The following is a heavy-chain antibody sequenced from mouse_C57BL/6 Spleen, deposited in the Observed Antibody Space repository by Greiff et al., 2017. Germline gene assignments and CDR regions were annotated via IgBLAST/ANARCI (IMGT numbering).Heavy chain of an antibody. D-gene: IGHD1-1*01. Sequence: EVQLQQSGPELVKPGDSVKISCKASGYSFTGYFMNWVMQSHGKSLEWIGRINPYNGDTFYNQKFKGKATLTVDKSSSTAHMELRSLTSEDSAVYYCARRYYGSSAYFDYWGQGTTLTVSS. CDR3: ARRYYGSSAYFDY. CDR2: INPYNGDT. J-gene: IGHJ2*01. CDR1: GYSFTGYF. V-gene: IGHV1-20*01.